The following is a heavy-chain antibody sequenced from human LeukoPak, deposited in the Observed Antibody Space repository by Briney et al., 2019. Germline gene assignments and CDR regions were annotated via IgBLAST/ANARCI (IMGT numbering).Heavy chain of an antibody. Sequence: GGSLRLSCAASGFTFSSYGMHWVRQAPGKGLEWVAVISDDGRTKYYADSVKGRFTISRDNSKNTLDLQMNSLRAEDTAVYYCARVLHAYLQSSPLNYWGQGTLVTDSS. CDR1: GFTFSSYG. CDR3: ARVLHAYLQSSPLNY. D-gene: IGHD4-11*01. J-gene: IGHJ4*02. V-gene: IGHV3-30*03. CDR2: ISDDGRTK.